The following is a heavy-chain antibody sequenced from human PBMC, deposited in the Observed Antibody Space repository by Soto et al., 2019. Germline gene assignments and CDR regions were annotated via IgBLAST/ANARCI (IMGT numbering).Heavy chain of an antibody. CDR3: ARDCAHNGCPLGRYSGMDV. CDR2: IIPICGTS. J-gene: IGHJ6*02. CDR1: GGTFSNSA. D-gene: IGHD1-20*01. Sequence: EASVKVSCKASGGTFSNSAISWVRQPPGQGLEWMGGIIPICGTSNYAQKFQGRVMITADDATSTAYMELSSLRSEDTAVYYCARDCAHNGCPLGRYSGMDVWAQGTTVAVSS. V-gene: IGHV1-69*13.